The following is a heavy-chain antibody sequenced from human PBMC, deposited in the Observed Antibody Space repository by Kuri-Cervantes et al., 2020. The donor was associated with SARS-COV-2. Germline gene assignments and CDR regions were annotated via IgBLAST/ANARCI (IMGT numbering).Heavy chain of an antibody. CDR2: ISAYNGNT. V-gene: IGHV1-18*01. D-gene: IGHD2-2*01. J-gene: IGHJ3*02. CDR3: ARGAPIAVVPAAKGDDAFDI. CDR1: GYTFTSYG. Sequence: ASVKVSCKASGYTFTSYGISWVRQAPGQGLEWMGWISAYNGNTNYAQKLQGRVTMTTDTSTSTAYMELRSLRSDDTAVYYCARGAPIAVVPAAKGDDAFDIWGQGTMVTVSS.